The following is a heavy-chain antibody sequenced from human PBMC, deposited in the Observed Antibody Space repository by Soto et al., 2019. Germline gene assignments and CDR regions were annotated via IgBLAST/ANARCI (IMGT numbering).Heavy chain of an antibody. J-gene: IGHJ6*03. CDR2: ISGSGGST. D-gene: IGHD6-19*01. Sequence: EVQLLESGGGLVQPGGSLRLSCAASGFTFSSYAMSWVRQAPGKGLEWVSAISGSGGSTYYADSVKGRLTISRDNSKNTLYLQMKSVRDADTAVYYCAKQVRAVAGPSSYYYMDVWGKGTTVTVSS. CDR3: AKQVRAVAGPSSYYYMDV. V-gene: IGHV3-23*01. CDR1: GFTFSSYA.